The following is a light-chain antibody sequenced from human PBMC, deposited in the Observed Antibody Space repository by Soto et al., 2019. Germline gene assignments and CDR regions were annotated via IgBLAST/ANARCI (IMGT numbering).Light chain of an antibody. CDR3: SSYTSSSTLV. CDR1: SSDVGGYNY. V-gene: IGLV2-14*01. J-gene: IGLJ3*02. Sequence: QSALTQPASVSGSPGQSITISCTRTSSDVGGYNYVSWYQQHPGKAPKLMIYEVSNRPSGVSNRFSGSKSGNTASLTISGLQAEDEADYYCSSYTSSSTLVFDGGTKLTVL. CDR2: EVS.